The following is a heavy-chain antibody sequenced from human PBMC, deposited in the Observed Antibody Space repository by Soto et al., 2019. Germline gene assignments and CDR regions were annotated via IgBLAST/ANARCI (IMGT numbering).Heavy chain of an antibody. CDR2: IYPGDSDT. D-gene: IGHD2-8*01. Sequence: PGESLKISCKGSGYSFTSYWIGWVRQMPGKGLEWMGIIYPGDSDTRYSPSFQGQVTISADKSISTAYLQWSSLKASDTAMYYCARLLSCTNGVCYRYYYYYMDVWGKGTTVTVSS. J-gene: IGHJ6*03. CDR3: ARLLSCTNGVCYRYYYYYMDV. CDR1: GYSFTSYW. V-gene: IGHV5-51*01.